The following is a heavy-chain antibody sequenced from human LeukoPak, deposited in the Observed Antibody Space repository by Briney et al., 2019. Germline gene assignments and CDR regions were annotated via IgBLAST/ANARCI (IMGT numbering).Heavy chain of an antibody. Sequence: PSETLSLTCTVSGGSISSYYWSWIRQPPGKGLEWIGYIYYSGSTNYNPSLKSRVTISVDTSKNQFSLKLSSVTAADTAVYYCARDEYYDFWSSFGENYMDVWGKGTTVTVSS. CDR1: GGSISSYY. D-gene: IGHD3-3*01. CDR3: ARDEYYDFWSSFGENYMDV. J-gene: IGHJ6*03. CDR2: IYYSGST. V-gene: IGHV4-59*12.